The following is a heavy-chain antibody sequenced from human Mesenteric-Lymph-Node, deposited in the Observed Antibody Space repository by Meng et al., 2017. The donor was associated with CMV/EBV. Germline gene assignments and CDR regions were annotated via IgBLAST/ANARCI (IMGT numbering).Heavy chain of an antibody. V-gene: IGHV3-23*01. CDR3: ANQEHGSGWYRGAFDM. CDR2: ISGSSEST. D-gene: IGHD6-19*01. Sequence: GESLKISCAASGFTFSTYAMSWVRQAPGKGLEWVSAISGSSESTYYVDSVKGRFTISRDNSKNTLYLQMMSLRAEDTAVYYCANQEHGSGWYRGAFDMWGQGTMVTVSS. J-gene: IGHJ3*02. CDR1: GFTFSTYA.